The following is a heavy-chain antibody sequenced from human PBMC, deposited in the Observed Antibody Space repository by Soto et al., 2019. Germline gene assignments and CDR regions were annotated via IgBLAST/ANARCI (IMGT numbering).Heavy chain of an antibody. Sequence: VGSLILSCVGSGFTFSTYSINWVRTAPGKGLEWVSSISSRSDIYYADSVKGRFTISRDNAKNSVSLQMNSLRAEDTAVYYCAREYTAWPLAYGLDVWGQGTTVTVSS. J-gene: IGHJ6*02. V-gene: IGHV3-21*01. CDR3: AREYTAWPLAYGLDV. D-gene: IGHD2-2*02. CDR1: GFTFSTYS. CDR2: ISSRSDI.